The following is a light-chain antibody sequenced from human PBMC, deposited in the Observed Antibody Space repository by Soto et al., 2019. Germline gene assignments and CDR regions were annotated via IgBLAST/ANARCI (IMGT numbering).Light chain of an antibody. CDR1: SSDVGGYNY. Sequence: QSALTQPASVSGSLGQSITISCTGTSSDVGGYNYVSWYQQHPDKAPKLMIYEVSNRPSGVSNRFSGSKSGNTASLTISGLQAEAEADYLCSSYTSGSTPVVFGGGTKVTVL. V-gene: IGLV2-14*01. CDR2: EVS. J-gene: IGLJ2*01. CDR3: SSYTSGSTPVV.